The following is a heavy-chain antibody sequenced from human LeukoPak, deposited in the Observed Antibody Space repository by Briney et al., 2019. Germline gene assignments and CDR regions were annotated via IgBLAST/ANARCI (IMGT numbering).Heavy chain of an antibody. Sequence: GASVKVSCKASGGTFSSYGINWVRQAPGQGLEWMAWINTYNGNTQYAQNFQGRVTMTTDISTSTAYMELRSLTSDDTAVYYCARGISETTVIPIDYWGPGTLVTVSS. V-gene: IGHV1-18*01. CDR3: ARGISETTVIPIDY. J-gene: IGHJ4*02. D-gene: IGHD4-11*01. CDR2: INTYNGNT. CDR1: GGTFSSYG.